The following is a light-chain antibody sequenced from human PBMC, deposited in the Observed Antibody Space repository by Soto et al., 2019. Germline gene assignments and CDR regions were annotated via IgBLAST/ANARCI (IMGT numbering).Light chain of an antibody. Sequence: QSVLTQPASVSGSPGQSITISCTGTSSDIGDYNFVSWYQQVPGKAPKLIIYEVTKRPSGVSPRFSGSKSGNTASLTISGLRAEDEGDYYCCSYAVSLIYVFGSGTKVTV. CDR3: CSYAVSLIYV. V-gene: IGLV2-23*02. CDR2: EVT. J-gene: IGLJ1*01. CDR1: SSDIGDYNF.